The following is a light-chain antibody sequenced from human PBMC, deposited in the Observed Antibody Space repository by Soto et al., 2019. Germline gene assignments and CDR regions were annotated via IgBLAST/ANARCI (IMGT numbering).Light chain of an antibody. J-gene: IGKJ1*01. CDR1: QSFSNY. CDR3: QQTYTIPWT. V-gene: IGKV1-39*01. Sequence: DIQMTQSPSSVSASVGDRITITCRTSQSFSNYLTWYQHKPGKAPKLLIYSATVLQSGVPSRFSGGGSGTDFPLTISRLQPEDSATYYCQQTYTIPWTFGQGTRVEIK. CDR2: SAT.